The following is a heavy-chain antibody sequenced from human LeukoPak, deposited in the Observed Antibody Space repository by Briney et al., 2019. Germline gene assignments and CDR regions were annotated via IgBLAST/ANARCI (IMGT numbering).Heavy chain of an antibody. Sequence: GASVKVSCRVSGYSLSDLSIHWLRHVPEKGLEWMGGFEPEEGEHGETIYAQNFEDRLTLTEDTVTDTAYMELVRLTSEDTAVYCCARFPATSRGPQPGNVRSAFDPWGQGTLVTVSS. CDR2: FEPEEGEHGET. CDR3: ARFPATSRGPQPGNVRSAFDP. D-gene: IGHD5-24*01. V-gene: IGHV1-24*01. CDR1: GYSLSDLS. J-gene: IGHJ5*02.